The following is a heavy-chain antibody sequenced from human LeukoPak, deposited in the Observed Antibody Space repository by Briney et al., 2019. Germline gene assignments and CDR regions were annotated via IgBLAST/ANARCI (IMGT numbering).Heavy chain of an antibody. Sequence: GGSLRLSCAASGFTFRTYWVSWVRQAPGKGLEWVANIKEDGSEKYYVDSVKGRFTISRDNAKNSLYLQMNNLRAEDTAFYYCAREQYGGKDYWGQGTLVTVSS. CDR2: IKEDGSEK. V-gene: IGHV3-7*05. D-gene: IGHD4/OR15-4a*01. CDR3: AREQYGGKDY. CDR1: GFTFRTYW. J-gene: IGHJ4*02.